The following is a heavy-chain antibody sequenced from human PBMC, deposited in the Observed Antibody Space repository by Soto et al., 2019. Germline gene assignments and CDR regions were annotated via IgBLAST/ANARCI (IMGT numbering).Heavy chain of an antibody. CDR3: ARGSDAFDI. CDR1: GFTFSSYS. Sequence: EVQLVESGGGLVQPGGSLRLSCAASGFTFSSYSMNWVRQAPGKGLEWVSYISSGSAAIYYADSVKDRFTISRDNAKNSLYLQMNSLRDEDTAVYCCARGSDAFDIWGQGTMITVSS. J-gene: IGHJ3*02. V-gene: IGHV3-48*02. CDR2: ISSGSAAI.